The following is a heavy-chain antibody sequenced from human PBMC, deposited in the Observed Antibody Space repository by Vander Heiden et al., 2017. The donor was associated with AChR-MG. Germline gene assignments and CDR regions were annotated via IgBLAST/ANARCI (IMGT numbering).Heavy chain of an antibody. CDR1: GFKFSTYA. Sequence: QEHLEESGGGVVQPGTSLSLSCVASGFKFSTYALHWVRQAPGKGPEWVAVISYDGSNEKYVDSVKGRFTISRDNSKNTLYLQMNSLRVEDTAVYYCARWRVRTDIVVVPSAIWGQGTLGSVSS. CDR3: ARWRVRTDIVVVPSAI. V-gene: IGHV3-30-3*01. CDR2: ISYDGSNE. J-gene: IGHJ4*02. D-gene: IGHD2-2*01.